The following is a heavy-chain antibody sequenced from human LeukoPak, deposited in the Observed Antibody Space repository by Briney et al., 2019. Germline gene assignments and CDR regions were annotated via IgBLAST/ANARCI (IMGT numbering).Heavy chain of an antibody. CDR2: ISAYNGNT. D-gene: IGHD6-13*01. CDR1: GYTFTSYG. CDR3: ARDHGVRYSSSWFAPGSIDP. V-gene: IGHV1-18*01. J-gene: IGHJ5*02. Sequence: GASVKVSCKASGYTFTSYGISWVRQAPGQGLEWMGWISAYNGNTNYAQKLQGRVTMTTDTSTSTAYMELRSLRSDDTAVYYCARDHGVRYSSSWFAPGSIDPWGQGTLVTVSS.